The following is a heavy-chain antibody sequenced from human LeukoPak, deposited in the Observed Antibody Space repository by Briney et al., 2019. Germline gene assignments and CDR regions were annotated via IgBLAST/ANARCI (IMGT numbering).Heavy chain of an antibody. CDR2: IYDSGST. D-gene: IGHD6-19*01. CDR3: ARRNLSSGWYRDDF. CDR1: GGSFSGYY. V-gene: IGHV4-59*01. Sequence: PSETLSLTCAVYGGSFSGYYWSWIRQPPGKGLEWIGYIYDSGSTSYSPSLNSRVTISIDASKNQFSLKLSSVTAADTAVYYCARRNLSSGWYRDDFWGQGTLVTVSS. J-gene: IGHJ4*02.